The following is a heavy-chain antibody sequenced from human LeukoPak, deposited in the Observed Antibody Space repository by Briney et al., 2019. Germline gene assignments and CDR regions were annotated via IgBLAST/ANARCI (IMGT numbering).Heavy chain of an antibody. V-gene: IGHV3-11*04. CDR2: ISSSGSTI. D-gene: IGHD3-10*01. Sequence: PGGSLRLSCAASGFTFSDYYMSWIRQAPGKGLEWVSYISSSGSTIYYADSVKGRLTISRDNAKNSLYLQMNSLRAEDTAVYYCARAKTSMVRGEDYYYNYMDVWGKGTTVTVSS. J-gene: IGHJ6*03. CDR1: GFTFSDYY. CDR3: ARAKTSMVRGEDYYYNYMDV.